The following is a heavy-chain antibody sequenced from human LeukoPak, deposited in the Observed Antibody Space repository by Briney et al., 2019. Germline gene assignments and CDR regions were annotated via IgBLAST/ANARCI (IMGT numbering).Heavy chain of an antibody. Sequence: GASVKVSCKASGYTFTSYGISWVRQAPGQGLEWMGWISAYNGNTNYAQKLQGRVTMTTDTSTSTAYMELRSLRSDDTAVYYCARAYEIAAAGTGWFDPWGQGTLVTVSS. CDR3: ARAYEIAAAGTGWFDP. D-gene: IGHD6-13*01. J-gene: IGHJ5*02. CDR1: GYTFTSYG. CDR2: ISAYNGNT. V-gene: IGHV1-18*01.